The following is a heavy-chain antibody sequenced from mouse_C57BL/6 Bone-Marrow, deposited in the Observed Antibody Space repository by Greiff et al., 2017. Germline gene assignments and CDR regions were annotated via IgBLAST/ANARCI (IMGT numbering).Heavy chain of an antibody. CDR2: IDPETGGT. CDR3: TVPIYYGYDD. Sequence: VQLQQSGAELVRPGASVTLSCKASGYTFTDYEMHWVKQTPVHGLEWIGAIDPETGGTAYNQKFKGKAILTADKSSSTAYMELRSLTSEDSAVYYCTVPIYYGYDDWGQGTLVTVSA. D-gene: IGHD2-2*01. V-gene: IGHV1-15*01. J-gene: IGHJ4*01. CDR1: GYTFTDYE.